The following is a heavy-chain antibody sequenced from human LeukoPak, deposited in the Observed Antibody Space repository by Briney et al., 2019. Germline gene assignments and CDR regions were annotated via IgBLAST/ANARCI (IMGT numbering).Heavy chain of an antibody. V-gene: IGHV4-59*01. D-gene: IGHD3-10*01. CDR1: GGSISGYY. CDR3: ARSYYGYHGSGSYYSLDY. CDR2: IYYSGST. Sequence: SETLSLTCTVSGGSISGYYWSWIRQAPGKGLEWIGNIYYSGSTNYNPSLKSRVTISVDTSKKQFSLKLSSVIAADTAVYYCARSYYGYHGSGSYYSLDYWGQGTLVTVSS. J-gene: IGHJ4*02.